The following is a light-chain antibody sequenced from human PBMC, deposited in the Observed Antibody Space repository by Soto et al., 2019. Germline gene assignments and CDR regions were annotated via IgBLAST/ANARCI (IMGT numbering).Light chain of an antibody. CDR2: GAS. V-gene: IGKV3-20*02. CDR1: QSVSSSY. CDR3: HQRQRRPRT. J-gene: IGKJ1*01. Sequence: DILLSHWPCSLSCSQVASATLCCRARQSVSSSYLAWYQQKPGQAPRLLIYGASSRAAGIPARFSASGSGTDFTLTISDVQPEDFALSYCHQRQRRPRTFGQGTKVDIK.